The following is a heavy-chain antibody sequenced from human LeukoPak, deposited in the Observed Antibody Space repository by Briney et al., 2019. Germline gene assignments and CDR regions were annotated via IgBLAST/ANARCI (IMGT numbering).Heavy chain of an antibody. Sequence: ASVKVSCKASGYTFTSYGISWVRQAPGQGLEWMGWIGAYNGNTNYAQKLQGRVTMTTDTSTSTAYMELRSLRSDDTAVYYCARVGGIAALLYYFDYWGQGTLVTVSS. V-gene: IGHV1-18*01. CDR3: ARVGGIAALLYYFDY. CDR1: GYTFTSYG. CDR2: IGAYNGNT. J-gene: IGHJ4*02. D-gene: IGHD6-6*01.